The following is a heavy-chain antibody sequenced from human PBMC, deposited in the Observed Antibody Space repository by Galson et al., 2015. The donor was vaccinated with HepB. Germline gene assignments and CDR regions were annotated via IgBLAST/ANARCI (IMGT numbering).Heavy chain of an antibody. V-gene: IGHV3-48*02. Sequence: SLRLSCAASGFTFSSYGMSWVRQAPGKGLEWVSYISTGSSTKYYADSVKGRLTISRDNAKSSLYLQLNSLRDEDTAVYYCARAIQVGATSQGFDYWGQGTLVTVSS. CDR1: GFTFSSYG. CDR3: ARAIQVGATSQGFDY. D-gene: IGHD1-26*01. J-gene: IGHJ4*02. CDR2: ISTGSSTK.